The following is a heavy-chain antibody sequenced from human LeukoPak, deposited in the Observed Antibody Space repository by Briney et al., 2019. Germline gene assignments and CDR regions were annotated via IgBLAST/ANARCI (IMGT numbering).Heavy chain of an antibody. J-gene: IGHJ4*02. Sequence: GGSLRLSCAASGFTFSNYWMTWVRQAPGKGLEWVANIKQDESEKYYVDSVKGRFTISRDNAKNSLYLQMRSLRAEDTALYYCAKDIERWASGSYYSFDYWGQGTLVTVSS. CDR3: AKDIERWASGSYYSFDY. V-gene: IGHV3-7*03. CDR1: GFTFSNYW. D-gene: IGHD3-10*01. CDR2: IKQDESEK.